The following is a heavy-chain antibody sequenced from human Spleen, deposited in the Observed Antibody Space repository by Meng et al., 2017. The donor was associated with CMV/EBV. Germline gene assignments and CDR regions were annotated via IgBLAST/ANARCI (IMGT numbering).Heavy chain of an antibody. J-gene: IGHJ4*02. CDR1: GYTFTSYG. CDR2: ISAYNGNT. CDR3: ARDLALPTYYYDSSGYQALDY. Sequence: QVQLVQSGAEVKKPGASVKVSCKASGYTFTSYGISWVRQAPGQGLEWMGWISAYNGNTNYAQKLQGRVTMTTDTSTSTAYMELRSLRSDDTAVYYCARDLALPTYYYDSSGYQALDYWGQGTLVTVSS. V-gene: IGHV1-18*01. D-gene: IGHD3-22*01.